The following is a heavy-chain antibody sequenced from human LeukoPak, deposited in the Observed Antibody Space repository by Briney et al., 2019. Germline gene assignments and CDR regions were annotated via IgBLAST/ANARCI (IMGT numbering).Heavy chain of an antibody. CDR3: ARGATVSETGYFDF. CDR1: GGSFSRYY. CDR2: IDHRGDT. J-gene: IGHJ4*03. V-gene: IGHV4-34*01. Sequence: PSETLSLTCAVYGGSFSRYYWSWIRQSPGKGLEWIAEIDHRGDTNYNPSVKSRVTISVDTSKNQFSLKVRSLSAADTAVYYCARGATVSETGYFDFWGQGTPVTVSS. D-gene: IGHD1-26*01.